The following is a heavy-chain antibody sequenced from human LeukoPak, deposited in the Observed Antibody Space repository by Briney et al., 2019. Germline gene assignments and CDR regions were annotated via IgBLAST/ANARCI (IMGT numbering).Heavy chain of an antibody. J-gene: IGHJ5*02. Sequence: SETLSLTCAVSGYSISSGYYWGWIRHPPGKGLEWIGSIYYSGSTYYNPSLKSRVTISVDTSKNQFSLKLSSVTAADTAVYYCARHVGSYDFWSGYYSPGWFDPWGQGTLVTVSS. D-gene: IGHD3-3*01. CDR2: IYYSGST. CDR3: ARHVGSYDFWSGYYSPGWFDP. CDR1: GYSISSGYY. V-gene: IGHV4-38-2*01.